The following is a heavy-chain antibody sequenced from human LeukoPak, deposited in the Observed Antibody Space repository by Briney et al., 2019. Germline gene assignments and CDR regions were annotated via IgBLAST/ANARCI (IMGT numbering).Heavy chain of an antibody. V-gene: IGHV1-18*01. CDR1: GYTFTSYG. J-gene: IGHJ4*02. CDR2: ISAYNGNT. D-gene: IGHD5-18*01. CDR3: ARGPQELWLIGSFDY. Sequence: ASVKVSCKASGYTFTSYGISWVRQAPGQGLEWMGWISAYNGNTNYAQKFQGRVTMTRDTSTSTVYMELSSLRSEDTAVYYYARGPQELWLIGSFDYWGQGTLVTVSS.